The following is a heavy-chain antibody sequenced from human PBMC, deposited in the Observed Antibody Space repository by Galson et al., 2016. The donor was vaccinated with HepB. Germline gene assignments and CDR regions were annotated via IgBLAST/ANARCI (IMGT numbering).Heavy chain of an antibody. V-gene: IGHV3-23*01. CDR2: ISGNGANT. J-gene: IGHJ4*02. CDR3: ARLNKLLPYFDY. Sequence: SLRLSCAASGFPFDSYSVNWLRQAPGKGLEWVSTISGNGANTYHAGSVKGRFTVSRDNANNTLYLHMNSLRAEDTATYYCARLNKLLPYFDYWGQGILATVTS. CDR1: GFPFDSYS. D-gene: IGHD2-15*01.